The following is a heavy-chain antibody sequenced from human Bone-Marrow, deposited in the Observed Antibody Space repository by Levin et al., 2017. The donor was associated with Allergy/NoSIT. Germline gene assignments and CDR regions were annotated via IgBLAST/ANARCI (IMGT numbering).Heavy chain of an antibody. CDR1: GYTFTGYY. CDR2: INPNSGGT. V-gene: IGHV1-2*02. CDR3: ATVGCSGGSCYSRYYFDY. D-gene: IGHD2-15*01. J-gene: IGHJ4*02. Sequence: ASVKVSCKASGYTFTGYYMHWVRQAPGQGLEWMGWINPNSGGTNYAQKFQGRVTMTRDTSISTAYMELSRLRSDDTAVYYCATVGCSGGSCYSRYYFDYWGQGTLVTVSS.